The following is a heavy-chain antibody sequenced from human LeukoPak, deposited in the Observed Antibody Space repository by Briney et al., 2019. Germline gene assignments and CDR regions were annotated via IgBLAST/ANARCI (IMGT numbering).Heavy chain of an antibody. CDR3: AREIVVVVAASYYYYGMDV. D-gene: IGHD2-15*01. CDR1: GGSFSGYY. J-gene: IGHJ6*02. CDR2: INHSGST. V-gene: IGHV4-34*01. Sequence: SETLSLTCAVYGGSFSGYYWNWIRQPPGKGLEWIGEINHSGSTNYNPSLKSRVTISVDTSKNQFSLKLSSVTAADTAVYYCAREIVVVVAASYYYYGMDVWGQGTTVTVSS.